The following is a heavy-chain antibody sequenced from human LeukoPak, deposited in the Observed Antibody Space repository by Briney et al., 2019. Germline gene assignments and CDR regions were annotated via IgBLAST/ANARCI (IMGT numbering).Heavy chain of an antibody. Sequence: GGSLRLSCAASGFTFSNYAMHWVRQAPGKGLEWVAIISYDGSNKYYADSVKGRFTISRDNSKNTLYLQMNSLRAEDTAVYYCAKVSGSGGTRYQPFDYWGQGTLVTVSS. J-gene: IGHJ4*02. D-gene: IGHD2-15*01. CDR3: AKVSGSGGTRYQPFDY. V-gene: IGHV3-30*04. CDR2: ISYDGSNK. CDR1: GFTFSNYA.